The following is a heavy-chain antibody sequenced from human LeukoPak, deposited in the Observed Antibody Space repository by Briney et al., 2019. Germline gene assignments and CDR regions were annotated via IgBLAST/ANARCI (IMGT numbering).Heavy chain of an antibody. J-gene: IGHJ4*02. V-gene: IGHV4-4*07. CDR2: IYTSGST. CDR1: GGSISNYY. Sequence: PSETPSLTCTVSGGSISNYYWSWIRQPAGKGLEWIGRIYTSGSTNYNPSLQSRVTLSVDTSKNQFSLKLSSVTAADTAVYFCARSSHSGYDWDYWGQGTLVTVSS. CDR3: ARSSHSGYDWDY. D-gene: IGHD5-12*01.